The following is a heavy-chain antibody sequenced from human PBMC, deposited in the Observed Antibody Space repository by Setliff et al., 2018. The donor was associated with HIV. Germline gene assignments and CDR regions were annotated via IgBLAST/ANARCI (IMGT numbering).Heavy chain of an antibody. D-gene: IGHD6-6*01. V-gene: IGHV3-11*04. J-gene: IGHJ4*02. CDR2: ISHSGSPI. CDR3: ARDLHILYTNSGGGFDY. CDR1: GFIFTDYC. Sequence: GGSLRLSCAASGFIFTDYCMSWIRQAPGKGLEWVSYISHSGSPIYYADSVKGRFTISRDNAKNSLYLQMNSLRVEDTAVYYCARDLHILYTNSGGGFDYWGQGTLVTVSS.